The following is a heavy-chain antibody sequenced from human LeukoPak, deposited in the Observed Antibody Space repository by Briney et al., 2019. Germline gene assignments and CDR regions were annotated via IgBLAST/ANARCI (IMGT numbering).Heavy chain of an antibody. D-gene: IGHD2-8*01. CDR3: ARGANIVLMVYAKDPGFDY. CDR1: EFSVGSNY. V-gene: IGHV3-66*01. CDR2: IYSGGST. J-gene: IGHJ4*02. Sequence: GGSLRLSCAASEFSVGSNYMTWVRQAPGKGLEWVSLIYSGGSTYYADSVKGRFTISRDNSKNTLYLQMNSLRAEDTAVYYCARGANIVLMVYAKDPGFDYWGQGTLVTVSS.